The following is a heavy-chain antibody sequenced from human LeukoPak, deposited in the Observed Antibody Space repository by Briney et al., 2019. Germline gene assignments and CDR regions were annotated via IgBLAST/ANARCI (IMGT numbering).Heavy chain of an antibody. Sequence: ASVKVSCKASGYTFTGYYMHWVRQAPGQGLEWMGWINPNSGGTNYAQKFQGRVTMTRDTSISTAYMELSRLRSDDTAVYYCARLGAARRDDYNPKSPFDYWGQGTLVTVSS. CDR2: INPNSGGT. V-gene: IGHV1-2*02. J-gene: IGHJ4*02. CDR1: GYTFTGYY. D-gene: IGHD5-24*01. CDR3: ARLGAARRDDYNPKSPFDY.